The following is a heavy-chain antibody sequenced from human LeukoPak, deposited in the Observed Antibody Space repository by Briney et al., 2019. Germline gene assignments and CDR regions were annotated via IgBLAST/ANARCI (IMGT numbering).Heavy chain of an antibody. Sequence: QPGGSLRLSCAASGFTFSSYWMHWVRQAPGKELVWVSRINSDGSSTTYADSVKGRFTISRDNAKNTLYLQMNSLRAEDTAVYFCARGSGWLYYFDYWGQGTLVTVSS. D-gene: IGHD6-19*01. V-gene: IGHV3-74*01. CDR2: INSDGSST. CDR1: GFTFSSYW. CDR3: ARGSGWLYYFDY. J-gene: IGHJ4*02.